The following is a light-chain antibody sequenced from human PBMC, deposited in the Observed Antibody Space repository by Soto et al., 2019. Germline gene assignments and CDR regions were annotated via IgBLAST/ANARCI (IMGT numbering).Light chain of an antibody. CDR1: QSVSNN. Sequence: ELVMTQSPATVSVSQGERATLXXRASQSVSNNLAWFQQKPGQAPRIXIFGASTRATGIPARFSGSGSGTDFTLTINSLQSEDFAVYYCQQYGDWPRTFGEGTKVDIK. CDR3: QQYGDWPRT. CDR2: GAS. V-gene: IGKV3-15*01. J-gene: IGKJ4*01.